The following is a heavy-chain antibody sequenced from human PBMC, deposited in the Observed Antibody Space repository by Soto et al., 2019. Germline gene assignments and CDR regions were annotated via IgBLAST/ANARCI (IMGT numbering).Heavy chain of an antibody. V-gene: IGHV4-30-4*01. CDR2: IYYSGST. CDR1: GGSISSGDYY. Sequence: PSGTLSLTCTVSGGSISSGDYYWSWIRQPPGKGLEWIGYIYYSGSTYYNPSLKSRVTISVDTSKNQFSLKLSSVTAADTAVYYCARVGQEYDDSSGYYYGLAEYFQHWGQGTLVTVSS. J-gene: IGHJ1*01. CDR3: ARVGQEYDDSSGYYYGLAEYFQH. D-gene: IGHD3-22*01.